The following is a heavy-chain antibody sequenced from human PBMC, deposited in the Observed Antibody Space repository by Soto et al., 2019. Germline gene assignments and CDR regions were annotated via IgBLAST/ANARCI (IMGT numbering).Heavy chain of an antibody. V-gene: IGHV4-59*01. CDR3: ASLGSGSYFVSWGYYYGMDV. Sequence: PSETLSLTCTVSGGSISSYYWSWIRQPPGKGLEWIGYIYYSGSTNYNPSLKGRVTISVDTSKNQFSLKLSSVTAADTAVYYCASLGSGSYFVSWGYYYGMDVWCQGTTVT. CDR1: GGSISSYY. J-gene: IGHJ6*02. CDR2: IYYSGST. D-gene: IGHD3-10*01.